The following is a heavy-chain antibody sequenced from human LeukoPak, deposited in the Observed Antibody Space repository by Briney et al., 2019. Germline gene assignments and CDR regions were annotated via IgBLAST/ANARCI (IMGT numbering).Heavy chain of an antibody. J-gene: IGHJ5*02. D-gene: IGHD3-10*01. Sequence: PSETLSLTCTVSGYSISSGYYWGWIRQPPGKGLEWIGTIFHSGSTNYNPSLKSRVTISVDTSKNQFSLKLSSVTAADTAVYYCARHSLYYYGSGSYYILRYTNNWFDPWGQGTLVTVSS. CDR2: IFHSGST. CDR1: GYSISSGYY. V-gene: IGHV4-38-2*02. CDR3: ARHSLYYYGSGSYYILRYTNNWFDP.